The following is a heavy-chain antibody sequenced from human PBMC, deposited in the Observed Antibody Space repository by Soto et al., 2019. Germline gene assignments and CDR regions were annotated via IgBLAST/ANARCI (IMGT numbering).Heavy chain of an antibody. CDR3: ARDCGDGYNPDYFDY. CDR1: GFTFSSYA. J-gene: IGHJ4*02. Sequence: GSLRLSCAGSGFTFSSYAMHWVRQAPGKGLEWVAVISYDGSNKYYADSVKGRFTISRDNSKNTLYLQMNSLRAEDTAVYYCARDCGDGYNPDYFDYWGQGTLVTVSS. CDR2: ISYDGSNK. D-gene: IGHD5-12*01. V-gene: IGHV3-30-3*01.